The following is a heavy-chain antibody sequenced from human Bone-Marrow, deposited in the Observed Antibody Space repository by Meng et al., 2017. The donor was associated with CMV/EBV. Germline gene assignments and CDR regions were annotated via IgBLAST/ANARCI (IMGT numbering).Heavy chain of an antibody. V-gene: IGHV1-2*02. Sequence: ASVKGSCKASGYTFTGYYMHWVRQAPGQGLEWMGSINSNTAYTYHAQNFQGRVTMTRDTSITTVYMELSRLRSDDTAVYYCARDPSDPKVGIDYWGQGTLVTVSS. CDR2: INSNTAYT. J-gene: IGHJ4*02. CDR3: ARDPSDPKVGIDY. D-gene: IGHD1-26*01. CDR1: GYTFTGYY.